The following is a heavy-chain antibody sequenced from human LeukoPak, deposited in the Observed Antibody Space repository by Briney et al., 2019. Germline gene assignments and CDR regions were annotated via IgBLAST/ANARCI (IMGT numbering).Heavy chain of an antibody. Sequence: PGGSLRLSRAASGFTFSSYAMSWVRQAPGKGLEWVSTIRSGGGYTYYADSVKGRFTISRDNSKNTLYLQMNSLRAEDTAVYNCAKSLYYYYYMDVWGKGTTVTVSS. CDR1: GFTFSSYA. CDR2: IRSGGGYT. J-gene: IGHJ6*03. V-gene: IGHV3-23*01. CDR3: AKSLYYYYYMDV.